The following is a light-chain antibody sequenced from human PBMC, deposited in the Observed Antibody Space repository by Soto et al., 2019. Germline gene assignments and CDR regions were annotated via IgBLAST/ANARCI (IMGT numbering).Light chain of an antibody. Sequence: EIVLTQSPGTLSLSPGERATISCRASQTIYSNYLAWYQQKPGQAPRLLIYGASVRATGIPDRFSGSGSGTDFTLTISRLETEDFALHYCQQYGSPQLTFGPGTKVD. CDR1: QTIYSNY. V-gene: IGKV3-20*01. CDR3: QQYGSPQLT. J-gene: IGKJ3*01. CDR2: GAS.